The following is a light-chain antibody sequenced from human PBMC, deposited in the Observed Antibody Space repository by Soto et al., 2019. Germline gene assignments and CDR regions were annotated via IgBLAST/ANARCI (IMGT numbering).Light chain of an antibody. V-gene: IGKV3-20*01. CDR3: QQYGSSRIT. CDR2: GAS. J-gene: IGKJ5*01. CDR1: QSVSSSY. Sequence: EIVWTQSPGTLSLSPGERATLSCRASQSVSSSYLAWYQQKPGQAPRLLIYGASSRATGIPERFSGSGSGTDFSLTISRLEPEDFAVYYCQQYGSSRITFGQGKRLEIK.